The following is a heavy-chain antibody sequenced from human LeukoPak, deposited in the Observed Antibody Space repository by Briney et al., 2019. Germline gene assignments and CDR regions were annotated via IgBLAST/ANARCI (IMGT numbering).Heavy chain of an antibody. J-gene: IGHJ4*02. CDR1: GFTFSSYA. V-gene: IGHV3-30-3*01. CDR3: AIYVEGY. CDR2: ISYDGSNK. Sequence: PGGSLRLSCAASGFTFSSYAMHWVRQAPGKGLEWVAVISYDGSNKYYADSVKGRFTISRDNSKNTLYLQMNSLRAEDTAVYYCAIYVEGYWGQGTLVTVSS. D-gene: IGHD3-16*01.